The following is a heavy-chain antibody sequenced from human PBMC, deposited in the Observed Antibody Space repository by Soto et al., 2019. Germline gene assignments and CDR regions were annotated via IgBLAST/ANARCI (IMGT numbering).Heavy chain of an antibody. CDR1: GFIFSSYG. Sequence: PGGSLRLSCAASGFIFSSYGMHWVRQAPGKGLEWVAVIRNDGSNKYYADSVKGRFTISRDNSKNTPYLQMNSLRAEDTAVYYSARGVGADEGYFDYWGQGT. CDR3: ARGVGADEGYFDY. V-gene: IGHV3-33*01. CDR2: IRNDGSNK. J-gene: IGHJ4*02. D-gene: IGHD1-26*01.